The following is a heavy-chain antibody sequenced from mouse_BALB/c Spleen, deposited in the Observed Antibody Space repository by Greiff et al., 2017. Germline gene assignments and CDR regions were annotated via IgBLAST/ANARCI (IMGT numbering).Heavy chain of an antibody. V-gene: IGHV5-6-3*01. J-gene: IGHJ4*01. CDR2: INSNGGST. Sequence: EVKLMESGGGLVQPGGSLKLSCAASGFTFSSYGMSWVRQTPDKRLELVATINSNGGSTYYPDSVKGRFTISRDNAKNTLYLQMSSLKSEDTAMYYCARGGQPGAMDYWGQGTSVTVSS. CDR3: ARGGQPGAMDY. CDR1: GFTFSSYG. D-gene: IGHD3-3*01.